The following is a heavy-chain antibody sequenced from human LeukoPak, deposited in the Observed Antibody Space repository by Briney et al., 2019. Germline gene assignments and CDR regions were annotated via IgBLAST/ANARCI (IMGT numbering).Heavy chain of an antibody. Sequence: ASVKVSCKASGYTFTGYYMHWVRQAPGQGLEWMGWINPSSGGTNYAQKFQGRVTMTRDTSISTAYMELSRLRSDDTAVYYCAREQNCSGGSCYDAFDIWGQGTMVTVSS. D-gene: IGHD2-15*01. V-gene: IGHV1-2*02. CDR2: INPSSGGT. J-gene: IGHJ3*02. CDR3: AREQNCSGGSCYDAFDI. CDR1: GYTFTGYY.